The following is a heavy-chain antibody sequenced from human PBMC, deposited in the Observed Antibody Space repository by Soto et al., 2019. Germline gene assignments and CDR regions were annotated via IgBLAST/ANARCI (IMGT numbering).Heavy chain of an antibody. Sequence: TGGSLRLSCAASGFTVSSNFMSWVRQAPGKGLEWVSIIYSGGSTYYADSVKGRFTISRDNSKNMLYLQMKSLRAEDTAVYYCARGSMYYDFWSGYTDYWGQGTLVTVSS. V-gene: IGHV3-53*01. CDR2: IYSGGST. CDR1: GFTVSSNF. CDR3: ARGSMYYDFWSGYTDY. D-gene: IGHD3-3*01. J-gene: IGHJ4*02.